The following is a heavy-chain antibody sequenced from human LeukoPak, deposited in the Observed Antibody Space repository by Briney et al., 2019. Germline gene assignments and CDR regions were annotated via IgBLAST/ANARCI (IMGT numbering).Heavy chain of an antibody. V-gene: IGHV3-30*03. CDR2: ISYDGSNK. J-gene: IGHJ4*02. Sequence: GGSLRLSCAASGFTFSSYGMHWVRQAPGKGLEWVAVISYDGSNKYYADSVKGRFTISRDNSKNTLYLQMNSLRAEDTAVYYCARGDSSGYYTLDYWGQGTLVTVSS. CDR3: ARGDSSGYYTLDY. CDR1: GFTFSSYG. D-gene: IGHD3-22*01.